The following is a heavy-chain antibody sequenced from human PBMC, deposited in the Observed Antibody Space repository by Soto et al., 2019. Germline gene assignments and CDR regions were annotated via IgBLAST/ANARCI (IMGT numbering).Heavy chain of an antibody. V-gene: IGHV3-23*01. Sequence: EVQLLESGGGLVQPGGSLRLSCAASGFTFSTYAMRWVRQAPGKGLEWVSAMSGRGDSTYYADSVKGRFTISRDDPKNTLYLQMNSLRAEDTAVYYGARRGSGSDYDYWGQGSLVTVSS. CDR2: MSGRGDST. CDR1: GFTFSTYA. CDR3: ARRGSGSDYDY. J-gene: IGHJ4*02. D-gene: IGHD1-26*01.